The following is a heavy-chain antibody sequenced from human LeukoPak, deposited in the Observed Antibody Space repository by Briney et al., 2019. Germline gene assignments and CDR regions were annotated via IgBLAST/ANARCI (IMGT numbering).Heavy chain of an antibody. CDR3: TGGPSVYQSLDY. J-gene: IGHJ4*02. Sequence: GGFLEIFCKGSGYSFTSNWIGWVRQMPGKGLEWMGIIYPGDSDTRYSPSFQGQVTISADKSIRTAYLQWSSLKASDTAMYYCTGGPSVYQSLDYWGQGTLVTVSS. V-gene: IGHV5-51*01. D-gene: IGHD6-19*01. CDR1: GYSFTSNW. CDR2: IYPGDSDT.